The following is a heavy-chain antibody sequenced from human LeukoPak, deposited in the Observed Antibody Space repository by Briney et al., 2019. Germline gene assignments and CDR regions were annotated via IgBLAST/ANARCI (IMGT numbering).Heavy chain of an antibody. V-gene: IGHV3-23*01. Sequence: PGGSLRLSCAASGFTFSSYSMNWVRQAPGKGLEWVSAISGSGGSTYYADSVKGRFTISRDNSKNTLYLQMNSLRAEDTAVYYCAKGHGTYQDYYYYGMDVWGQGTTVTVSS. J-gene: IGHJ6*02. CDR3: AKGHGTYQDYYYYGMDV. D-gene: IGHD1-1*01. CDR2: ISGSGGST. CDR1: GFTFSSYS.